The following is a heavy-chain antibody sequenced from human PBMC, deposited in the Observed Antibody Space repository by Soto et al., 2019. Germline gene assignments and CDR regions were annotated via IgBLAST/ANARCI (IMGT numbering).Heavy chain of an antibody. V-gene: IGHV3-23*01. CDR1: GFTFSNYA. J-gene: IGHJ4*02. CDR2: ISGGGDST. D-gene: IGHD2-2*01. Sequence: EVQLLESGGGLVQPGGSLRLSCAASGFTFSNYAMSWVRQAPWKGLECVSTISGGGDSTYYADSVKGRFTISRDNSKNTLYLQVNSLRAEDTAAYYCAKRSLTPAAMKSPFDYWGQGTLVTVSS. CDR3: AKRSLTPAAMKSPFDY.